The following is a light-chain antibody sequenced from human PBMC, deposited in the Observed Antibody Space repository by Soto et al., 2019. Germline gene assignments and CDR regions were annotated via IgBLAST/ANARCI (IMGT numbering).Light chain of an antibody. CDR1: QTISSW. Sequence: IHMTQSPSTLSGSVGHRVTITCRASQTISSWLAWYQQKQGKAPKLLIYKASTLKSGVPSRFSGSGYGTEFNLTISSLQTDDFATYYCQHYNSYSEAFGQGTKVDIK. J-gene: IGKJ1*01. CDR3: QHYNSYSEA. CDR2: KAS. V-gene: IGKV1-5*03.